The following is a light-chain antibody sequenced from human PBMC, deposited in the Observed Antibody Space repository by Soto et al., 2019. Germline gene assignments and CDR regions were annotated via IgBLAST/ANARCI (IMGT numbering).Light chain of an antibody. Sequence: EIVMTQSPATLSVSPGERATLSCRASQSISSNLAWYQQRPGQAPSLLIYGASTRATGIPARFSGSGSGTDFTLTISSLRSEDFAVYYCQQYNNWPPFTFGPGTKVDIK. CDR2: GAS. V-gene: IGKV3-15*01. CDR3: QQYNNWPPFT. CDR1: QSISSN. J-gene: IGKJ3*01.